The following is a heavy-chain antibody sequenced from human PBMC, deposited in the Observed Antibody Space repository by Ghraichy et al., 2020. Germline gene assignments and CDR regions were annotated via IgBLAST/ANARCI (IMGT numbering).Heavy chain of an antibody. CDR2: IYYSGST. J-gene: IGHJ4*02. D-gene: IGHD2-15*01. CDR3: ARLAPGTYCSGGSCYDGYSYGSPASLVDY. Sequence: SETLSLTCTVSGGSISSSSYYWGWIRQPPGKGLEWIGSIYYSGSTYYNPSLKSRVTISVDTSKNQFSLKLSSVTAADTAVYYCARLAPGTYCSGGSCYDGYSYGSPASLVDYWGQGTLVTVSS. CDR1: GGSISSSSYY. V-gene: IGHV4-39*01.